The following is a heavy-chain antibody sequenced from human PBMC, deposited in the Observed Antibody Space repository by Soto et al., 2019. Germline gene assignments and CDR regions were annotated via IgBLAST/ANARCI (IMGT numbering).Heavy chain of an antibody. Sequence: SVKVSCKASGGTFSSYAISWVRQAPGQGLEWMGGIIPIFGTANYAQKFQGRVTITADGSTSTAYMELSSLRSEDTAVYYCARAHRRYSSSWYVDYYYGMDVWGQGTTVTVSS. V-gene: IGHV1-69*13. D-gene: IGHD6-13*01. J-gene: IGHJ6*02. CDR3: ARAHRRYSSSWYVDYYYGMDV. CDR1: GGTFSSYA. CDR2: IIPIFGTA.